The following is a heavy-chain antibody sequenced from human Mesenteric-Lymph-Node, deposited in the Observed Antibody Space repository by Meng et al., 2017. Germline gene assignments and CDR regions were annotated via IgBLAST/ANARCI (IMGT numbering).Heavy chain of an antibody. V-gene: IGHV1-2*06. J-gene: IGHJ4*02. CDR2: INPNSGGT. D-gene: IGHD2-2*02. Sequence: VQLGQSGAEVKKPGASVKVSCKASGYTFTDYYTHWVRQAPGQGLEWMGRINPNSGGTSYAQKFRGRVTMTRDTSISTAYLELSRLISDDTAVYYCARDKVGCSSTSCYIDYWGQGTLVTVSS. CDR1: GYTFTDYY. CDR3: ARDKVGCSSTSCYIDY.